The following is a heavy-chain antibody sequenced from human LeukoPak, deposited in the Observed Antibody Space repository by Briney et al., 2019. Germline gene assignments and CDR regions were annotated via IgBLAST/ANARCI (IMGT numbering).Heavy chain of an antibody. CDR3: AKGDYGDYDAYFDC. CDR2: ISWNSGSI. J-gene: IGHJ4*02. CDR1: GFTFDDYA. Sequence: GRSLRLSCAASGFTFDDYAMHCVRQAPGKGLEWVSGISWNSGSIGYADSVKGRFTISRDNATNSLYLQMNSLRAEDTALYYCAKGDYGDYDAYFDCWGQGTLVTVSS. V-gene: IGHV3-9*01. D-gene: IGHD4-17*01.